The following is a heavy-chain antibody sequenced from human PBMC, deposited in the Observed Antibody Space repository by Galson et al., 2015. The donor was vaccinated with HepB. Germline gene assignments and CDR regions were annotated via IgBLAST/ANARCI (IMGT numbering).Heavy chain of an antibody. CDR2: ISSSSSTI. D-gene: IGHD5-12*01. CDR1: GFTFSSYS. Sequence: SLRLSCAASGFTFSSYSMNWVRQAPGKGLEWVSYISSSSSTIYYADSVKGRFTISRDNAKNSLYLQMNSLRDEDTAVYYCAREEWMRKGYSGYDYTPPDYWGQGTLVTVSS. CDR3: AREEWMRKGYSGYDYTPPDY. V-gene: IGHV3-48*02. J-gene: IGHJ4*02.